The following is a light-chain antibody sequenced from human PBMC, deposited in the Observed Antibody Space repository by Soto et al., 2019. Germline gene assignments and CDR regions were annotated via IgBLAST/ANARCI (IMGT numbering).Light chain of an antibody. J-gene: IGKJ1*01. CDR2: GAH. CDR3: QQYCSSVT. V-gene: IGKV3-20*01. CDR1: QSIRSHY. Sequence: EIVLTQSPGTLSLSPGERATLSCRASQSIRSHYLAWYQQKPGQAPRLLISGAHNRAPGIPDRFSGSESGTDFTLRISRLEPEDFAVYYCQQYCSSVTFGQWTKVEIK.